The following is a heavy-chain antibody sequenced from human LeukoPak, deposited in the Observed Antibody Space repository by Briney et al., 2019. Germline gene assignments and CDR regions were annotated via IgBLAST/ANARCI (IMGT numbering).Heavy chain of an antibody. CDR3: ARVEGSRGIAAAFDY. CDR2: ISYDGSNK. CDR1: GFTFSSYA. V-gene: IGHV3-30*04. D-gene: IGHD6-13*01. J-gene: IGHJ4*02. Sequence: GGSLRLSCAASGFTFSSYAMHWVRQAPGKGLEWVAVISYDGSNKYYADSVKGRFTISRDNSKNTLYLQMNGLRAEDTAVYYCARVEGSRGIAAAFDYWGQGTLVTVSS.